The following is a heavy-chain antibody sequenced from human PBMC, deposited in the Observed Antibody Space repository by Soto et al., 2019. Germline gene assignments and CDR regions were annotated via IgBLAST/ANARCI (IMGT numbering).Heavy chain of an antibody. D-gene: IGHD6-6*01. CDR3: ARDEVAARLNYYYGMDV. J-gene: IGHJ6*02. V-gene: IGHV1-69*01. CDR2: IIPIFGTA. CDR1: GGTFSSYA. Sequence: QVQLVQSGAEVKKPGSSVKVSCKASGGTFSSYAISWVRQAPGQGLEWMGGIIPIFGTANYAQKFQGRVTITADEFTSKAYMELSSLRSEDTAVYYCARDEVAARLNYYYGMDVWGQGTTVTVSS.